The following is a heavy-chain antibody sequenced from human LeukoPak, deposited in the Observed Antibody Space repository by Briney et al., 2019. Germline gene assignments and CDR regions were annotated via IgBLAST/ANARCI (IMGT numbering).Heavy chain of an antibody. V-gene: IGHV3-23*01. CDR2: ISGSGGST. D-gene: IGHD3-9*01. Sequence: GGSLRLSCAASGFTFSSYAMSWVRQAPGKGLEWVSAISGSGGSTYYADSVKGRFTISRDNSKNTLYLQMNSLRAEDTALYYCARSILTGYYNYNWFDPWGQGTLVTVSS. CDR1: GFTFSSYA. CDR3: ARSILTGYYNYNWFDP. J-gene: IGHJ5*02.